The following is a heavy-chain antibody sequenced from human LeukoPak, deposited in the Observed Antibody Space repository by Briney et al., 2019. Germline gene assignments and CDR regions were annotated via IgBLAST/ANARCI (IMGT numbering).Heavy chain of an antibody. Sequence: SETLSLTCAVYGGSFSGHYWSWIRQPPGKGLEWIGEINHSGSTNYNPSLKSRVTISVDTSKNQFSLKLSSVTAADTAVYYCARDPTDTARGWGQGTLVTVSS. CDR2: INHSGST. D-gene: IGHD5-18*01. V-gene: IGHV4-34*01. CDR1: GGSFSGHY. CDR3: ARDPTDTARG. J-gene: IGHJ4*02.